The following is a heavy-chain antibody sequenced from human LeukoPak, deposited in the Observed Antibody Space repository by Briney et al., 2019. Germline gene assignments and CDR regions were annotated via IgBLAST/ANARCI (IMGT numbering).Heavy chain of an antibody. CDR2: IIPIFGTA. CDR3: ARAARYNWNDPNLHDAFDI. Sequence: SVKVSCKASGGTFSSYAISWVRQAPGQGLEWMGGIIPIFGTANYAQKFQGRVTITADESTSTAYMELSSLRSEDTAVYYCARAARYNWNDPNLHDAFDIWGQGAMVTVSS. CDR1: GGTFSSYA. J-gene: IGHJ3*02. V-gene: IGHV1-69*13. D-gene: IGHD1-1*01.